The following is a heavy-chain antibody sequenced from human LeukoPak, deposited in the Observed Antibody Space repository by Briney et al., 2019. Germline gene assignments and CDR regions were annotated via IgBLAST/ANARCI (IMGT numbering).Heavy chain of an antibody. Sequence: GGSLRLSCAASGFTFSQYWMSWVRQTPGKGLEWVANIKHDGSEKQDGSEKNYVDSVKGRFTISRDNAKNSLYLQMNSLRAEDTAVYYCARSGRGVDSFYSFMDVWGKGTTVTVSS. V-gene: IGHV3-7*01. CDR2: IKHDGSEKQDGSEK. CDR3: ARSGRGVDSFYSFMDV. J-gene: IGHJ6*03. D-gene: IGHD3-10*01. CDR1: GFTFSQYW.